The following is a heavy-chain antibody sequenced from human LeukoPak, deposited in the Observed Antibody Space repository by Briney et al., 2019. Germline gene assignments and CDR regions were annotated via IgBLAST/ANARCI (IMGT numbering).Heavy chain of an antibody. CDR3: ASSSSGWPDY. CDR1: GGSISSYY. Sequence: SETLSLICTVSGGSISSYYWSWIRQPPGKGLEWIGYIHYSGSTNYNPSLKSRVTISVDTSKNQFSLKLSSVTAADTAVYYCASSSSGWPDYWGQGTLVTVSS. CDR2: IHYSGST. D-gene: IGHD6-19*01. V-gene: IGHV4-59*01. J-gene: IGHJ4*02.